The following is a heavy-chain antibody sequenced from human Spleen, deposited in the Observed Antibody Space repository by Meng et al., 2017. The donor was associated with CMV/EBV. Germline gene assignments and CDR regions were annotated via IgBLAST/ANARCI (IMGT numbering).Heavy chain of an antibody. CDR2: INHSGST. Sequence: QVQLQQWGAGLLKPSETLSLTCAVYGGSFSGYYWSWIRQPPGKGLEWTGEINHSGSTNYNPSLKSRVTISVDTSKNQFSLKLSSVTAADTAVYYCARGTVLMVYAIGFDYWGQGTLVTVSS. CDR3: ARGTVLMVYAIGFDY. D-gene: IGHD2-8*01. CDR1: GGSFSGYY. V-gene: IGHV4-34*01. J-gene: IGHJ4*02.